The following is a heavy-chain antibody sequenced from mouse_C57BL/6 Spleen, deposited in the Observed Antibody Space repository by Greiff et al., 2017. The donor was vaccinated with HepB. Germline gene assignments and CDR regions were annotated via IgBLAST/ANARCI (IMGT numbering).Heavy chain of an antibody. V-gene: IGHV5-17*01. D-gene: IGHD2-1*01. CDR2: ISSGSSTI. CDR3: ARLGNYNWYFDV. Sequence: DVKLVESGGGLVKPGGSLKLSCAASGFTFSDYGMHWVRQAPEKGLDWVAYISSGSSTIYYADTVKGRFTISRDNAKNNLLLQMTSLRSEDTAMYYCARLGNYNWYFDVWGTGTTVTVSS. J-gene: IGHJ1*03. CDR1: GFTFSDYG.